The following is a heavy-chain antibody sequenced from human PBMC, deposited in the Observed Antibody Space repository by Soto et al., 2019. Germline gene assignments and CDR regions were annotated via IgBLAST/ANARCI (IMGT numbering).Heavy chain of an antibody. CDR2: ISASSSTI. CDR1: GFTFSNYH. Sequence: GSLRLSCAASGFTFSNYHMNWVRQAPGKGLECVSYISASSSTIYYADSVKGRFTISRDNARNSLFLHMNSLRDEDTAVYYCARGAIVGTSYYSGMDVWGQGTTVTVSS. V-gene: IGHV3-48*02. D-gene: IGHD1-26*01. CDR3: ARGAIVGTSYYSGMDV. J-gene: IGHJ6*02.